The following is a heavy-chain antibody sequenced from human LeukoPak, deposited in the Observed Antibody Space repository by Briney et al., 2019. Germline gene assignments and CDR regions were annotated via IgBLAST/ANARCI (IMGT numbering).Heavy chain of an antibody. CDR1: GGSFSGYS. J-gene: IGHJ5*02. D-gene: IGHD6-25*01. Sequence: SETLSLTCAVYGGSFSGYSWSWIRQPPGKGLEWIGEINHSGSSSYNPSLKSRVTISVDTSKNQFSLKLTSLTAADAAVYYCARRPNWGSGHGLDPWGQGTLVTVSS. CDR3: ARRPNWGSGHGLDP. V-gene: IGHV4-34*01. CDR2: INHSGSS.